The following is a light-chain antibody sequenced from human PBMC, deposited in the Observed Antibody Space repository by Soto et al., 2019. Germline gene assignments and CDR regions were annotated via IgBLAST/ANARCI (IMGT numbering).Light chain of an antibody. CDR1: SSDVGAYNY. Sequence: QSALTQPPSASGSPGQSVTISCTGTSSDVGAYNYVSWYQQHPGKAPKLLIYEVNKRPSGVPDRFSGSKSGNTASLTVSGLRAEDEADYYCSSYAGSNTPFGGGTKLTVL. V-gene: IGLV2-8*01. CDR3: SSYAGSNTP. CDR2: EVN. J-gene: IGLJ2*01.